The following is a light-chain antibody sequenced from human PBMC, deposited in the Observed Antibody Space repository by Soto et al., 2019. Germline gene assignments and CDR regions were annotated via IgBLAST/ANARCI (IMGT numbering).Light chain of an antibody. CDR1: QNIGSN. CDR2: GPS. V-gene: IGKV3-15*01. Sequence: EIVMTQSPGTLSVSPGERATLSCRASQNIGSNLAWYQQKPGQAPRLLFYGPSTRATGIPARFSGGGSGPEFALTISSLQSEEFGVYYCQHSNEWPPAVTFGPGTKVDL. J-gene: IGKJ3*01. CDR3: QHSNEWPPAVT.